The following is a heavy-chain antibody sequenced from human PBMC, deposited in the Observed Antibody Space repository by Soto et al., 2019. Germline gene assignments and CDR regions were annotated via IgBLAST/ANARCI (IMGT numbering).Heavy chain of an antibody. V-gene: IGHV1-18*04. CDR3: ARYNGWFDP. Sequence: QVQLVQSGAEVKKPGAAVKVSCKASGYTFTSYGIRWVRHAPGQGRAWMGWSSAYNGNTNYAQKLQGRVTKTTDTSTSTADMELRSLRSDGTAVYYFARYNGWFDPLGQGALVTVSS. CDR1: GYTFTSYG. J-gene: IGHJ5*01. CDR2: SSAYNGNT. D-gene: IGHD2-8*01.